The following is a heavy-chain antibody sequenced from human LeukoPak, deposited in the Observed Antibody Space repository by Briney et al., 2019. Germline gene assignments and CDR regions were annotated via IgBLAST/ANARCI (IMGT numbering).Heavy chain of an antibody. CDR3: AREEGTLNWFDP. D-gene: IGHD3-10*01. Sequence: SVKVSCKASGFTFTNSAMQWVRQARGQRLEWIGWIVVGNGNTNYAQKLQGRVTMTTDTSTSTAYMELRSLRSDDTAVYYCAREEGTLNWFDPWGQGTLVTVSS. J-gene: IGHJ5*02. CDR1: GFTFTNSA. V-gene: IGHV1-58*02. CDR2: IVVGNGNT.